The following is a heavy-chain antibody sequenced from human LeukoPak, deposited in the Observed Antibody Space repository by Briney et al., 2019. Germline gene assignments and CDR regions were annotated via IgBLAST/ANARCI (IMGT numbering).Heavy chain of an antibody. CDR1: GFTFRCYG. CDR2: IRYDGSNK. CDR3: AKDLSGYCSGGSCY. J-gene: IGHJ4*02. Sequence: GGSLSLSCAASGFTFRCYGMHWVRPAPAKGLEWVAFIRYDGSNKYYADSVKGRFTISRDNSKNTLYLQMNSLRAEDTAVYYCAKDLSGYCSGGSCYWGQGTLVTVSS. V-gene: IGHV3-30*02. D-gene: IGHD2-15*01.